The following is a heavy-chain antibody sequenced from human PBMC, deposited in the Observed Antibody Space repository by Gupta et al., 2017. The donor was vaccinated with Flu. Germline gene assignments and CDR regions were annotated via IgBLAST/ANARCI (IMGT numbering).Heavy chain of an antibody. Sequence: QVQLVESGGGVVQPGRSLRLSCAASGFTFSSYGMHWVRQAPGKGLEWVAVIWYDGSNKYYADSVKGRFTISRDNSKNTLYLQMNSLRAEDTAVYYCARDPGDIVVVVAATLVSGMDVWGQGTTVTVSS. J-gene: IGHJ6*02. CDR1: GFTFSSYG. V-gene: IGHV3-33*01. D-gene: IGHD2-15*01. CDR2: IWYDGSNK. CDR3: ARDPGDIVVVVAATLVSGMDV.